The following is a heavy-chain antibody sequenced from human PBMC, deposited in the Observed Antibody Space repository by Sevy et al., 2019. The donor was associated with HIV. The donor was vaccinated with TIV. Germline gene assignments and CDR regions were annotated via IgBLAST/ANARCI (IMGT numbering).Heavy chain of an antibody. Sequence: GGSLRLSCAVSGLTVSTDYMSWVRRAPGRGLEWVSVIYSGDSTYYTDSVKGRFTISRDNSKNTLYLQMNSLRAEDTAVYYCARLSVYYYDSSGYYTTGHAFDIWGQGTMVTVSS. D-gene: IGHD3-22*01. CDR3: ARLSVYYYDSSGYYTTGHAFDI. CDR2: IYSGDST. J-gene: IGHJ3*02. V-gene: IGHV3-53*01. CDR1: GLTVSTDY.